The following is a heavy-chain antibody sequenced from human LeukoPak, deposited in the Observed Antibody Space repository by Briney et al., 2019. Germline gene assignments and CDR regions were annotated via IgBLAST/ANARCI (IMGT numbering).Heavy chain of an antibody. CDR2: ISSSSSYI. V-gene: IGHV3-21*01. CDR3: ARGPYYYDSSGYYPYYFDY. J-gene: IGHJ4*02. D-gene: IGHD3-22*01. Sequence: GGSLRLSCAASGFTFSSYSMSWVRQAPGKGLEWVSSISSSSSYIYYADSVKGRFTISRDNAKNSLYLQMNSLRAEDTAVYYCARGPYYYDSSGYYPYYFDYWGQGTLVTVSS. CDR1: GFTFSSYS.